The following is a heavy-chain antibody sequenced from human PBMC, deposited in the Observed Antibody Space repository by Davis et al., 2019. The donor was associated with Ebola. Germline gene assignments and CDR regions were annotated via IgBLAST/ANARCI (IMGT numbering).Heavy chain of an antibody. V-gene: IGHV1-3*01. CDR3: ARVTGSRSAFDI. CDR2: INAGNGNT. Sequence: ASVKVSCKASGYTFTSYAMHWVRQAPGQRLEWMGWINAGNGNTKYSQKFQGRVTITRDTSASTAYMELSSLRSEDTAVYYCARVTGSRSAFDIWGQGTMVTVSS. J-gene: IGHJ3*02. D-gene: IGHD7-27*01. CDR1: GYTFTSYA.